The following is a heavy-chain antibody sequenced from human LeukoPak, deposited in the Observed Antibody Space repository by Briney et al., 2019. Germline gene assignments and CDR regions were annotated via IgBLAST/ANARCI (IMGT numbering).Heavy chain of an antibody. D-gene: IGHD3-16*01. J-gene: IGHJ5*02. CDR2: VYYSGST. V-gene: IGHV4-59*04. CDR1: GGSISSYY. Sequence: PSETLSLTCTVSGGSISSYYWSWIRQPPGKGLEWIGYVYYSGSTYYNPSLKSRVTMSVDTSKNQFSLKLSSVTAADTAVYYCARQGANWFDPWGQGTLVTVSS. CDR3: ARQGANWFDP.